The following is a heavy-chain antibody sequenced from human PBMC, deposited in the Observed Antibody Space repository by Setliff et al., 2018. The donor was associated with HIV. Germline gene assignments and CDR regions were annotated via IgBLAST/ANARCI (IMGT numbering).Heavy chain of an antibody. CDR3: ARSPQGNTTMEK. Sequence: PGGSLRLSCGASGFTFSTYTMNWLRQAPGKGPEWVSSINDVSTTTLYADSVKGRFTISRDNAKNSLNLYMNNLRVEDTAIYYCARSPQGNTTMEKWGQGTLVTVSS. V-gene: IGHV3-48*01. CDR2: INDVSTTT. CDR1: GFTFSTYT. D-gene: IGHD5-18*01. J-gene: IGHJ4*02.